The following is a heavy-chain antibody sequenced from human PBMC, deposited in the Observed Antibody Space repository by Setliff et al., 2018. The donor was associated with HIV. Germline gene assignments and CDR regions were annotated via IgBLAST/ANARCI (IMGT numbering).Heavy chain of an antibody. CDR2: VYNSGSA. Sequence: SETLSLTCTVSGGSINSGTYYWSWIRQPAGKGLEWIGRVYNSGSANYNPSLTSRVAMSVDTSKNQFSLNLNSLTAADTAIYYCARGAEYPNWYFDLWGRGTLVTVSS. CDR3: ARGAEYPNWYFDL. CDR1: GGSINSGTYY. J-gene: IGHJ2*01. V-gene: IGHV4-61*02.